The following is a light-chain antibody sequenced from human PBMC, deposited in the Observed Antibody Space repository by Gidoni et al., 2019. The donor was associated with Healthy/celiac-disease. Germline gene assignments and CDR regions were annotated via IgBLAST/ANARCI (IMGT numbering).Light chain of an antibody. Sequence: IQMTQSPSPLSASVGDRVTITCRASQSISSWFAWYQQKPGKAPKLLIYKASSLESGVPSRFSGSGSGTEFTLTISSLQPDDFATYYCQQYSSYSTTFGQGTKVEIK. J-gene: IGKJ1*01. CDR3: QQYSSYSTT. V-gene: IGKV1-5*03. CDR2: KAS. CDR1: QSISSW.